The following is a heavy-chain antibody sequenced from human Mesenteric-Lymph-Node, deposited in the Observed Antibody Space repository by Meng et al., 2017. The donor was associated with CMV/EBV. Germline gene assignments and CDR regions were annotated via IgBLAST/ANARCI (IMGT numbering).Heavy chain of an antibody. CDR1: GFTFNSYW. CDR3: ARTGGTYYYDSSGYLPFDH. Sequence: GGSLRLSCAASGFTFNSYWMHWVRQAPGKGLVWVSRINNDGGDTDYADSVKGRFTISRDNAKNTLFLQMNSLRAEDTAVYYCARTGGTYYYDSSGYLPFDHWGQGMLVTVSS. J-gene: IGHJ4*02. D-gene: IGHD3-22*01. V-gene: IGHV3-74*01. CDR2: INNDGGDT.